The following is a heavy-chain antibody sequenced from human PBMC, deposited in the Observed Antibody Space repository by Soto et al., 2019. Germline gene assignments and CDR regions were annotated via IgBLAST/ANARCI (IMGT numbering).Heavy chain of an antibody. CDR1: GYTFTNYV. V-gene: IGHV1-3*01. Sequence: ASVKVSCKTFGYTFTNYVIHWVRQAPGRGLEWMGWINAGTGNTKYSQKLQDRLTISRDTSAATAYLDLSRLASEDTAVYYCARGRASWYWDFWGHGTLVTVSS. D-gene: IGHD2-8*02. CDR3: ARGRASWYWDF. CDR2: INAGTGNT. J-gene: IGHJ4*01.